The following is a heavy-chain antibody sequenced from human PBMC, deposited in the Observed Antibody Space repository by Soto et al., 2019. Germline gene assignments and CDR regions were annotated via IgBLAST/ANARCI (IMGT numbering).Heavy chain of an antibody. CDR1: GFTFSNAW. J-gene: IGHJ4*02. D-gene: IGHD3-3*01. V-gene: IGHV3-15*01. Sequence: GGSLRLSCAASGFTFSNAWMSWVRQAPGKGLEWVDRIKSKTDGGTTDYAAPVKGRFTISRDDSKNTLYLQMNSLKTEDTAVYYCTTEKIYDFWSGYLYYFDYWGQGTLVTVSS. CDR3: TTEKIYDFWSGYLYYFDY. CDR2: IKSKTDGGTT.